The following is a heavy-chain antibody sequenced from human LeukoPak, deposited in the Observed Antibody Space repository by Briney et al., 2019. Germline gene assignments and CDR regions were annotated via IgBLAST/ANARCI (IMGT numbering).Heavy chain of an antibody. CDR3: ARAGDYVGYFDY. D-gene: IGHD4-17*01. CDR1: GGSISTYY. Sequence: SETLSLTCTVSGGSISTYYWNWIRQPAGRGLEWIGRAYTTGNTNYNPSLKSRVTVSVDTSKNQFSLQLTSVTAADTAVYYCARAGDYVGYFDYWGQGTPVTVSS. J-gene: IGHJ4*02. CDR2: AYTTGNT. V-gene: IGHV4-4*07.